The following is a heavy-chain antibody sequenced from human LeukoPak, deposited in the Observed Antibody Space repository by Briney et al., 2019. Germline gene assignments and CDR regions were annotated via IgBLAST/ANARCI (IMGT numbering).Heavy chain of an antibody. D-gene: IGHD3-10*01. V-gene: IGHV1-2*02. CDR2: INLNSGGT. CDR1: GYTFTGYY. Sequence: GASVKVSCKASGYTFTGYYMHWVRQAPGPGLEWMRWINLNSGGTNYAQKFQGRVTMNRDTSISTTHMDLGSLGSDDTAVYYCARDGEYGTWSYYRGCFDYWGQGTLVSVPS. CDR3: ARDGEYGTWSYYRGCFDY. J-gene: IGHJ4*02.